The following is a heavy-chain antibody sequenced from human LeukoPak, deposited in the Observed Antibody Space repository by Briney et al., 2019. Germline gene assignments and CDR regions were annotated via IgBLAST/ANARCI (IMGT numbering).Heavy chain of an antibody. CDR3: AGTHYDSSGYYAYYFDY. D-gene: IGHD3-22*01. V-gene: IGHV4-59*07. Sequence: SDTLSLPHTVSCVSISSYYWSWIRQPPGKGLEWIGYIYYSGSPHYNPPLKSRVPITVDTPKNLFSLKLSSVTAAHRRVFYCAGTHYDSSGYYAYYFDYCGQGTLVTVSS. J-gene: IGHJ4*02. CDR1: CVSISSYY. CDR2: IYYSGSP.